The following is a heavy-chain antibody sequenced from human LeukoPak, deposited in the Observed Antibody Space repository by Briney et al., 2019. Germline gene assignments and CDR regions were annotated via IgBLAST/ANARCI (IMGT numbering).Heavy chain of an antibody. D-gene: IGHD6-19*01. CDR2: ISYDGSNK. J-gene: IGHJ4*02. CDR3: ASWGGPAVAGLFLDY. CDR1: GCTFSSYA. Sequence: PGGSLRLSCAASGCTFSSYAMHWVRQAPGKGLEWVAVISYDGSNKYYADSVKGRFTISRDNSKNTLYLQMNSLRAEDTAVYYCASWGGPAVAGLFLDYWGQGTLVTVSS. V-gene: IGHV3-30-3*01.